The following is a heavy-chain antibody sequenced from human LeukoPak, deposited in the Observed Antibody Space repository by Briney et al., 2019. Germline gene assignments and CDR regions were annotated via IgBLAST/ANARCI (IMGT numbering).Heavy chain of an antibody. D-gene: IGHD5-18*01. Sequence: GGSLRLSCAASGFTFRSYTMHWVRQAPGKGLECVSAVSTTGGSTYYAGSVKGRFTISRDNSRNTLHLQMSSLRTDDTAVYYCVKERYGYAFDYWGQGTLVTVS. CDR2: VSTTGGST. V-gene: IGHV3-64D*09. CDR3: VKERYGYAFDY. CDR1: GFTFRSYT. J-gene: IGHJ4*02.